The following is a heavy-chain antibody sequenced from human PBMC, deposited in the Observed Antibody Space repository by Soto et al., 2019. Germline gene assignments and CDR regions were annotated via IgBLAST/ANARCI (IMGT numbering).Heavy chain of an antibody. V-gene: IGHV3-33*01. CDR3: AREGVLMVYAEKEFDY. CDR2: IWYDGSNK. J-gene: IGHJ4*02. CDR1: GFTFSSYG. D-gene: IGHD2-8*01. Sequence: GGSLRLSCAASGFTFSSYGMHWVRQAPGKGLEWVAVIWYDGSNKYYADSVKGRFTISRDNSKNRLYLKMNSLGAEDTAVYYCAREGVLMVYAEKEFDYWGQGTLVTVSS.